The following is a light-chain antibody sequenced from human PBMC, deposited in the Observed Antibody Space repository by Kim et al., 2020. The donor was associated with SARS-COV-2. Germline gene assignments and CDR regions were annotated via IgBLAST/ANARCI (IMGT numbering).Light chain of an antibody. V-gene: IGKV1-27*01. CDR3: QKCDSAPWT. CDR2: AAS. Sequence: ASVGVRVTITCRASQDISNYLAWFQLKPGKAPKLLIYAASALQPGVPSRFSGSGSGTDFTLTVTSLQPEDVATYYCQKCDSAPWTFGQGTKVDIK. CDR1: QDISNY. J-gene: IGKJ1*01.